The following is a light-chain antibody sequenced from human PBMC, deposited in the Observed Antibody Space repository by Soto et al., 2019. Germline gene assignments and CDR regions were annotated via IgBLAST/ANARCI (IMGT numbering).Light chain of an antibody. CDR1: QGICNF. Sequence: DIQMTQSPSSLSASVGDRVTISCRASQGICNFLAWYQQKPGTVPKLLIYAASILQSGVPSRFSGSGSGTDFALTISSLQPDDVATYYCQKYDSPPRTFGQGTKLEL. CDR3: QKYDSPPRT. V-gene: IGKV1-27*01. CDR2: AAS. J-gene: IGKJ1*01.